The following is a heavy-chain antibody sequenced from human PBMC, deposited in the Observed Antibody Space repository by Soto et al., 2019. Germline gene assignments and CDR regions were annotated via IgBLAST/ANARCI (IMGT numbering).Heavy chain of an antibody. CDR1: GFTFSSFE. Sequence: VQLVESGGGLVQPGGSLRLSCAASGFTFSSFEMNWVRQAPGKGLEWVSYIGSSGSSIYYADSMKGRFTISRDNAKNSLYLQMNSLRAEDTAVYYCARTFLMDLWGQGTTVTVSS. J-gene: IGHJ6*02. CDR3: ARTFLMDL. V-gene: IGHV3-48*03. CDR2: IGSSGSSI.